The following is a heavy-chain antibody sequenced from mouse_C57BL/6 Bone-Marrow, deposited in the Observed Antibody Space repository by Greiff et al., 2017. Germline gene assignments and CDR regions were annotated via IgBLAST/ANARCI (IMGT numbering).Heavy chain of an antibody. CDR3: ARLSTASDWYFDV. CDR1: EYEFPSHD. D-gene: IGHD1-2*01. J-gene: IGHJ1*03. CDR2: INSDGGST. Sequence: EVKLMESGGGLVQPGESLKLSCESNEYEFPSHDMSWVRKTPEKRLELVAAINSDGGSTYYPDTMERRFIISRDNTKNTLYLQMSSLRSEDTALYYCARLSTASDWYFDVWGTGTTVTVSS. V-gene: IGHV5-2*01.